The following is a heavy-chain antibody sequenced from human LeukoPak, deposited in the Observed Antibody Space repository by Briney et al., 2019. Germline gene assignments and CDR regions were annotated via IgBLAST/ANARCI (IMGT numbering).Heavy chain of an antibody. J-gene: IGHJ4*02. D-gene: IGHD4-17*01. CDR3: ARLYVDPMTTTSYYFDS. V-gene: IGHV3-7*01. Sequence: PGGSLRLSCEASGFTFSDYWMILLRQAPGKGLEWVADIKGDESDRFYVDSVRGRFSISRDNAKNSLYLHMNRLRVEDTALYYCARLYVDPMTTTSYYFDSWGQGTLVTVSS. CDR2: IKGDESDR. CDR1: GFTFSDYW.